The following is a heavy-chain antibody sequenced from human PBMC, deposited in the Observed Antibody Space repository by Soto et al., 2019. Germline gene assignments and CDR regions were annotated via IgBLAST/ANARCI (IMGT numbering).Heavy chain of an antibody. Sequence: QVQLQESGPGLVKPSQTLSLTCTVSGGSISSGGYYWSWIRQHPGKGLEWIGYIYYSGSTYYNPSLQSRXXIXVXKSKNQFSLKLSSVTAADTAVYYCAVPTVTHGRIDYWGQGTLVTVSS. D-gene: IGHD4-17*01. V-gene: IGHV4-31*03. CDR2: IYYSGST. CDR1: GGSISSGGYY. J-gene: IGHJ4*02. CDR3: AVPTVTHGRIDY.